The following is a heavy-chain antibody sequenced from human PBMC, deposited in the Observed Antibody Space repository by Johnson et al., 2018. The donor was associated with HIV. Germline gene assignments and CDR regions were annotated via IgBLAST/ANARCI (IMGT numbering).Heavy chain of an antibody. CDR2: ISYDGSNK. V-gene: IGHV3-30-3*01. J-gene: IGHJ3*02. CDR1: GFTFSSYA. Sequence: QVQLVESGGGVVQPGRSLRLSCAASGFTFSSYAMHWVRQAPGKGLEWVAVISYDGSNKYYADSVKGRSTISRDNSKNTLYLQMNSLRAEDTAVYYCARDGLAARVVGAFDIWGQGTMVTVSS. D-gene: IGHD6-13*01. CDR3: ARDGLAARVVGAFDI.